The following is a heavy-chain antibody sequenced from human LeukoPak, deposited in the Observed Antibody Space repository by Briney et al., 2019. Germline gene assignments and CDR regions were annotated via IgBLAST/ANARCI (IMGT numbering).Heavy chain of an antibody. J-gene: IGHJ6*02. CDR2: INAYNGDT. CDR3: ARDLPPVGATTVFTYYYYGMDV. CDR1: GYTFTSSG. D-gene: IGHD1-26*01. V-gene: IGHV1-18*01. Sequence: ASMKVSCKASGYTFTSSGIRWVRQAPGQGLEWMGWINAYNGDTNYAQKLQGRVTMTTDTSTSTAYMELRSLRSDDTAVYYCARDLPPVGATTVFTYYYYGMDVWGQGTTVTVSS.